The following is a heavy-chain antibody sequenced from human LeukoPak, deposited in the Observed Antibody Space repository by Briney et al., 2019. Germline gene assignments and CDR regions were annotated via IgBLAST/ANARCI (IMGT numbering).Heavy chain of an antibody. CDR2: ISSSSSYI. J-gene: IGHJ5*02. CDR1: GFTFFSYT. V-gene: IGHV3-21*01. CDR3: ARERDGYNYLHWFDP. Sequence: GGSLRLSCAASGFTFFSYTMNWVRQAPGKGLEWVSSISSSSSYIYYADSVKGRFTISRDNAKNSLYLQMNSLRAEDTAVYYCARERDGYNYLHWFDPWGQGTLVTVSS. D-gene: IGHD5-24*01.